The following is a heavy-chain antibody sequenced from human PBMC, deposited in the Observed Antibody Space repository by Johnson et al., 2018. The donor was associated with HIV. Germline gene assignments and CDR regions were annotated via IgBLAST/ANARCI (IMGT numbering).Heavy chain of an antibody. D-gene: IGHD1-26*01. CDR2: IYSGGRT. CDR3: AKSTWELRHLDAFDI. V-gene: IGHV3-66*02. CDR1: GFTFHDFG. Sequence: EVQLVESGGGVVRPGGSLRLSCAASGFTFHDFGMSWVRQAPGKGLEWVAVIYSGGRTYYADSVKGRFTISRDNSKNTLYLQMNSLRAEDTAVYYCAKSTWELRHLDAFDIWGQGTMVTVSS. J-gene: IGHJ3*02.